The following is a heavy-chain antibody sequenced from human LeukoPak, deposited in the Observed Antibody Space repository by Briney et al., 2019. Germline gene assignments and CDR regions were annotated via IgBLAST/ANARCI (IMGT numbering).Heavy chain of an antibody. CDR1: GYTFTSYA. Sequence: ASVKVSCKDSGYTFTSYAMHWVRQAPGQRLEWMGWINAGNGNTKYSQKFQGRVTITRDTSASTAYMELSSLRSEDTAVYYCARGSTGYSSGWTDAFDIWGQGTMVTVSS. J-gene: IGHJ3*02. D-gene: IGHD6-19*01. V-gene: IGHV1-3*01. CDR3: ARGSTGYSSGWTDAFDI. CDR2: INAGNGNT.